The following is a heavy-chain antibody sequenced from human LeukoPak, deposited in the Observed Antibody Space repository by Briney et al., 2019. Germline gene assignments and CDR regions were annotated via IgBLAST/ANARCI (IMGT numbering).Heavy chain of an antibody. J-gene: IGHJ4*02. D-gene: IGHD2-2*01. Sequence: ASVKVSCKASGYTFTDYYMHWVRQAPGQGLEWMGWINPNSGGPIFAQKLQGRVTMTRDTSISTAYMELSSLRSDDTAMYYCARDGGQHLGVVDFWGQGTLVTVSS. V-gene: IGHV1-2*02. CDR1: GYTFTDYY. CDR3: ARDGGQHLGVVDF. CDR2: INPNSGGP.